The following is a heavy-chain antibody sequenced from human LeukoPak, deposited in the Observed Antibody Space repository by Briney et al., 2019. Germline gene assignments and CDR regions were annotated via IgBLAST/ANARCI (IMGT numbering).Heavy chain of an antibody. D-gene: IGHD4-23*01. CDR1: GGSISSYY. CDR3: ARENDGVNSMWFDP. CDR2: IYYSGST. J-gene: IGHJ5*02. V-gene: IGHV4-59*01. Sequence: SETLSLTCTVSGGSISSYYWSWVRQPPGKGLEWIGYIYYSGSTNYNPSLKSRVTISVDTSRNQFSLKLSSVTAADTAVYYCARENDGVNSMWFDPWGQGTLVTVSS.